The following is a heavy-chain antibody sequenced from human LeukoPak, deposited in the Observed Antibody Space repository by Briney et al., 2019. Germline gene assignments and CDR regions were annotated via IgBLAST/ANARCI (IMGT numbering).Heavy chain of an antibody. CDR1: GFTFSNYW. CDR2: IKEDGSEK. Sequence: GGSLRLSCAASGFTFSNYWMNWVRQAPGKGLEWVTNIKEDGSEKIYVDSVKGRFTISRDNSKNSLYLQINNLRAEDTAVYYCTRNRGTDYWGQGTLVTVSS. CDR3: TRNRGTDY. D-gene: IGHD1-1*01. V-gene: IGHV3-7*01. J-gene: IGHJ4*02.